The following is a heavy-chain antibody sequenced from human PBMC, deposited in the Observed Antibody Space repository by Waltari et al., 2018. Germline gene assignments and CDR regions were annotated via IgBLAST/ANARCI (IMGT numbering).Heavy chain of an antibody. CDR2: INHSGNT. Sequence: QVQLQQWGAGLLKPSETLSLTCAVYGGSFSGYYWSWIRQPPGKGLEWIGEINHSGNTNYNPSRKMRVTISVDTSKNQCSLKLSSVTAADTAVYYWARGRTGNDAFDIWGQGTMVTVSS. V-gene: IGHV4-34*01. CDR1: GGSFSGYY. J-gene: IGHJ3*02. CDR3: ARGRTGNDAFDI.